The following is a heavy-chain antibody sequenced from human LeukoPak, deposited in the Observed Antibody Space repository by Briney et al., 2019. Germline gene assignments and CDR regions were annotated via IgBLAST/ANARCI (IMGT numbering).Heavy chain of an antibody. V-gene: IGHV3-30*02. CDR1: GFTVSSNY. Sequence: PGGSLRLSCAASGFTVSSNYMSWVRQAPGKGLEWVAFIRYDGSNKYYADSVKGRFTISRDNSKNTLYLQMNSLRAEDTAVYYCAKDGYSSSTFDYWGQGTLVTVSP. D-gene: IGHD6-13*01. J-gene: IGHJ4*02. CDR3: AKDGYSSSTFDY. CDR2: IRYDGSNK.